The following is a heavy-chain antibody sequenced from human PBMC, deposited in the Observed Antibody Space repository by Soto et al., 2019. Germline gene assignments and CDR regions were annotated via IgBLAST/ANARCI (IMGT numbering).Heavy chain of an antibody. V-gene: IGHV4-30-4*01. CDR3: ARVGFYYYGMDV. CDR2: IYYSGST. Sequence: PWETLSLTCTVSGGSISSGDYYWSWIRQPPGKGLEWIGYIYYSGSTYYNPSLKSRVTISVDTSKNQFSLKLSSVTAADTAVYYCARVGFYYYGMDVWGQGTTVTVSS. J-gene: IGHJ6*02. CDR1: GGSISSGDYY.